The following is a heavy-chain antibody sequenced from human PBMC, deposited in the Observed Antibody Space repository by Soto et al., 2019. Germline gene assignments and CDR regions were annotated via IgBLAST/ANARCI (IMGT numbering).Heavy chain of an antibody. Sequence: EVQLVQSGGGSVQPGGSLRLSCAASGFTFTNYWMHWVRQVPGKGLVWVSRIDGVGTGTSYSDSVRGRFTISRDNAENPLYLQMHSLRAEDTAVYYCTPVFEYWGQGTLVTVSS. V-gene: IGHV3-74*01. CDR1: GFTFTNYW. J-gene: IGHJ4*02. CDR3: TPVFEY. CDR2: IDGVGTGT.